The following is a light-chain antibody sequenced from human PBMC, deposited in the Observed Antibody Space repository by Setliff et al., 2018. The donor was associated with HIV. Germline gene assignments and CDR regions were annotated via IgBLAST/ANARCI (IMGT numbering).Light chain of an antibody. CDR1: SSDIGAYDY. J-gene: IGLJ1*01. V-gene: IGLV2-11*01. Sequence: QSALTQPRSVSGSPGQSVTISCTGTSSDIGAYDYVSWFQQSPGKAPLLIIYDVTRRPSGVPDRFSGSRSGNTVSLTISGLQADDEAYYYCCSYVASQSSYVFGSGTKVTVL. CDR2: DVT. CDR3: CSYVASQSSYV.